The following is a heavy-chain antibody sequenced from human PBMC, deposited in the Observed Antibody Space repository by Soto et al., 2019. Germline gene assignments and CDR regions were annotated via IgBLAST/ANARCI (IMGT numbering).Heavy chain of an antibody. CDR3: ARGGKYYQQETYFFDY. D-gene: IGHD3-16*01. CDR1: GGSISSSGYY. J-gene: IGHJ4*01. Sequence: PSETLSLTCTVSGGSISSSGYYWAWLRQPPGRGLEWIGSIYYNGDTYFYPSLKSRVTISVDTSKNQFSLKLTSVTAADTALYFCARGGKYYQQETYFFDYWGQGSLLTVSS. V-gene: IGHV4-39*01. CDR2: IYYNGDT.